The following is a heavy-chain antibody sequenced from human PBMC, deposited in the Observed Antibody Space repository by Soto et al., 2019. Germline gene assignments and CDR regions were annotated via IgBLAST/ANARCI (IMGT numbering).Heavy chain of an antibody. Sequence: GGSLRLSCAASGFTFSSYAMSWVRQAPGKGLEWVSAISGSGGSTYYADSVKGRFTISRDNSKNTLYLQMNSLRAEDTAVYYCAKGPTGYSSGWYGGYWGQGTLVTVSS. CDR1: GFTFSSYA. CDR3: AKGPTGYSSGWYGGY. J-gene: IGHJ4*02. CDR2: ISGSGGST. D-gene: IGHD6-19*01. V-gene: IGHV3-23*01.